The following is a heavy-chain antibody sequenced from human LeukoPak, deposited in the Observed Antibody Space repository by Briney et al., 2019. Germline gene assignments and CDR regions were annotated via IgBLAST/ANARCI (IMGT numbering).Heavy chain of an antibody. CDR2: ISDGGSFT. CDR1: GFTFSRHA. V-gene: IGHV3-23*01. J-gene: IGHJ4*02. CDR3: VRDDCSSTYCPEYYFHY. Sequence: GGSLRLSCTASGFTFSRHAMSWVRQAPGKGLEWVSCISDGGSFTYYPDSVKGRFTISRDNSKNTLYLLMDSLRDEDTAVYYCVRDDCSSTYCPEYYFHYWGQGTLVTVSS. D-gene: IGHD2-21*02.